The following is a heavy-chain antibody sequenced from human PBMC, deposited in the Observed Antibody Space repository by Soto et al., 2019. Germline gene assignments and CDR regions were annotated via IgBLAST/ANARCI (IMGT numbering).Heavy chain of an antibody. V-gene: IGHV3-74*01. Sequence: EVRLVESGGGLVQPGGSLRLSCEVSGFTFSSFWMHWVRQAPGKGLVWVSRIRSDGTDTNYAGSVKGRFTISSDNAKNTLYLQMNSLRVEDTGVYYCTKAQALSGSLSAHWGQGTLVIVSS. CDR1: GFTFSSFW. CDR3: TKAQALSGSLSAH. CDR2: IRSDGTDT. J-gene: IGHJ4*02. D-gene: IGHD3-3*02.